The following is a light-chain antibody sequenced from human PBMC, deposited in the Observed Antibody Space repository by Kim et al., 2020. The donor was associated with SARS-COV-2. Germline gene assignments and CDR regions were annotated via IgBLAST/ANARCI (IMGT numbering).Light chain of an antibody. J-gene: IGLJ2*01. Sequence: TVTIACTGTSSDVGGYKYVSWYRQQPGKAPKLMIYEVSRRHSGVPDRFSGSKSGNTAYLTVSGLQAEDEADYCCRSYAGSNNFVVFGGGTQLDVL. CDR2: EVS. V-gene: IGLV2-8*01. CDR3: RSYAGSNNFVV. CDR1: SSDVGGYKY.